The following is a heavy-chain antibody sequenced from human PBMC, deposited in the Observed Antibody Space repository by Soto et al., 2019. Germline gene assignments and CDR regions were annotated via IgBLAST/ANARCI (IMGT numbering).Heavy chain of an antibody. CDR1: GFSVSTNY. D-gene: IGHD1-1*01. V-gene: IGHV3-53*01. CDR2: IYGGSFR. Sequence: PGGSLRLSCTASGFSVSTNYMSWVRQAPGKGLEWVSVIYGGSFRNYGDSVKGRFTSSRDDSKNTVYLLMSSLRAEDTAVYYCARWNEGLDIWGQGTGVTVSS. J-gene: IGHJ3*02. CDR3: ARWNEGLDI.